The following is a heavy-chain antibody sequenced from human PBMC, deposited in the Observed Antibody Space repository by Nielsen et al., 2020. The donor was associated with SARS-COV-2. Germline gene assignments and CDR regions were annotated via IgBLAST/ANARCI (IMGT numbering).Heavy chain of an antibody. D-gene: IGHD3-16*01. V-gene: IGHV4-61*08. Sequence: SETLSLTCSVSGGSIGRSGYYWGWIRQPPGKGLEWIGYVHYSGSTYYNPSLKSRVTISVDTSRNQFSLKLTSVTAADTAVYYCARVGDSWAFEIWGQGTKVTVSS. CDR3: ARVGDSWAFEI. CDR1: GGSIGRSGYY. CDR2: VHYSGST. J-gene: IGHJ3*02.